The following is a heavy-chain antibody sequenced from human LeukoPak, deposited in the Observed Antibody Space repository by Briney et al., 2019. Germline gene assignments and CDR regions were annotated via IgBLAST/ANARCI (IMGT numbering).Heavy chain of an antibody. CDR2: IKQDGSEK. J-gene: IGHJ4*02. D-gene: IGHD1-26*01. CDR3: ARDLGGSYYVTLFDY. Sequence: GGSLRLSCAASGFTFSSYWMSWVRQAPGKGLAWVANIKQDGSEKYYVDSVKGRFTISRDNAKNSLYLQMNSLRAEDTAVYYCARDLGGSYYVTLFDYWGQGTLVTVSS. V-gene: IGHV3-7*01. CDR1: GFTFSSYW.